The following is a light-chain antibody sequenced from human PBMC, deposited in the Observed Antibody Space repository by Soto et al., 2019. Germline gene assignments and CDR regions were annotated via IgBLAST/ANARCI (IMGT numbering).Light chain of an antibody. CDR1: RSISSW. CDR3: QQYNSYRT. J-gene: IGKJ1*01. Sequence: DIQITESPSTLSASVGDRVTITCRASRSISSWLAWYQQKPGKAPKLLIYDASSLESGVPSRFSGSGSGTEFTLTISSLQPDDFATYYCQQYNSYRTFGQGTKVDIK. V-gene: IGKV1-5*01. CDR2: DAS.